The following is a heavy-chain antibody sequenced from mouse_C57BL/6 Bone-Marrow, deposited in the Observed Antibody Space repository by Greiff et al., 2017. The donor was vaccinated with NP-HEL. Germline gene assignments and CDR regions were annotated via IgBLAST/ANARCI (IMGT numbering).Heavy chain of an antibody. D-gene: IGHD2-2*01. CDR2: ILPGSGST. J-gene: IGHJ4*01. CDR3: ARGVKGAMDY. CDR1: GYTFTGYW. V-gene: IGHV1-9*01. Sequence: QVQLKQSGAELMKPGASVRLSCKATGYTFTGYWIGWVKQRPGQGLGWIGEILPGSGSTNYNKKFKGKATFTADTSSNTAYMQLSSLTTEDSAIYYCARGVKGAMDYWGQGTSVTVSS.